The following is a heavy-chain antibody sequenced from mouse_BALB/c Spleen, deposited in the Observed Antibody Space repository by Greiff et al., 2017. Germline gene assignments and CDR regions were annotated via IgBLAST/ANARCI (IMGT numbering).Heavy chain of an antibody. Sequence: DVMLVESGGGLVQPGGSRKLSCAASGFTFSSFGMHWVRQAPEKGLEWVAYISSGSSTIYYADTVKGRFTISRDNPKNTLFLQMTSLRSEDTAMYYCARSGDYGSYYFDYWGQGTTLTVSS. D-gene: IGHD1-2*01. CDR2: ISSGSSTI. V-gene: IGHV5-17*02. CDR3: ARSGDYGSYYFDY. CDR1: GFTFSSFG. J-gene: IGHJ2*01.